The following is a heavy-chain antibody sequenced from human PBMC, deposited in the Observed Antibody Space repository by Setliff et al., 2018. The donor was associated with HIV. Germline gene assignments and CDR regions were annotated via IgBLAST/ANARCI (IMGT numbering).Heavy chain of an antibody. CDR3: ARGRYGSGTYWGLYYYYYMDV. J-gene: IGHJ6*03. V-gene: IGHV1-69*06. CDR1: GGTFRGFG. Sequence: SVKVSCKASGGTFRGFGISWVVQAPGQGLEWMGQIIPIFGTPRYAQEFQGRVRFTADKSTSTAYMELNSLRSDDTAVYYCARGRYGSGTYWGLYYYYYMDVWGKGTTVTVSS. CDR2: IIPIFGTP. D-gene: IGHD3-10*01.